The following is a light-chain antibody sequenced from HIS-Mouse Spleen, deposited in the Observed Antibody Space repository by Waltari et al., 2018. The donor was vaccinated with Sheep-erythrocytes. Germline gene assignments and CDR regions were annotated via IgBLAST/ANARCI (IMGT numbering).Light chain of an antibody. J-gene: IGKJ1*01. CDR2: DAT. CDR1: QGISSA. V-gene: IGKV1D-13*01. CDR3: QQFNNYPRT. Sequence: AIQLTQSPSSLSASVGDRVTITCRASQGISSALAWYQQKPGKAPKLLFYDATSLESGVPSRFSGSVSGTDFTLTISSLQPEDFATYYCQQFNNYPRTFGQGTKVEIK.